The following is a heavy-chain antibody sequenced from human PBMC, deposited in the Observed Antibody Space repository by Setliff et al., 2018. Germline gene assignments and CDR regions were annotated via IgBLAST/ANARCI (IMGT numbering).Heavy chain of an antibody. Sequence: GGSLRLSCAASGFTFSSFAMSWVRQAPGKRLEWVSIINVGGTNTYYRDSVKGRVTISRDNHKNTLHLQMNSLRVEDTAIYYCAKSPHDFWSGRVFFDYWGQGMLVTVSS. CDR3: AKSPHDFWSGRVFFDY. CDR1: GFTFSSFA. D-gene: IGHD3-3*01. J-gene: IGHJ4*01. V-gene: IGHV3-23*01. CDR2: INVGGTNT.